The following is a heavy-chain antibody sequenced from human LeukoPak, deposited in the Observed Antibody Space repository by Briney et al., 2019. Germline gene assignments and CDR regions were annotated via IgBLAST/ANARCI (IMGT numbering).Heavy chain of an antibody. D-gene: IGHD3-22*01. Sequence: GGSLRLSCAGSGFTFSNYGMGWVRQAPGKGLEWVSAINGDGSRTYYADSVKGRFTISRDNSKNTLYLQMNSLRAEDTAVCYCSKGPGGYWDYWGQGTLVTVSS. V-gene: IGHV3-23*01. CDR1: GFTFSNYG. J-gene: IGHJ4*02. CDR3: SKGPGGYWDY. CDR2: INGDGSRT.